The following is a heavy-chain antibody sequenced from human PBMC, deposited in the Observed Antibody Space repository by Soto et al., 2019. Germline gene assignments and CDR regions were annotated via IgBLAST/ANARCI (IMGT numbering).Heavy chain of an antibody. J-gene: IGHJ6*02. Sequence: SETLSLTCAVSGDPISSSKWWTWVRQTPGKGLEWIGKIDQNGITNYNPSLESRVTILKDNSKNQLSLKLTSVTAVDSAVYYCARLNRDYYYYGMDVWGQGATVTVSS. V-gene: IGHV4-4*02. CDR1: GDPISSSKW. CDR3: ARLNRDYYYYGMDV. CDR2: IDQNGIT.